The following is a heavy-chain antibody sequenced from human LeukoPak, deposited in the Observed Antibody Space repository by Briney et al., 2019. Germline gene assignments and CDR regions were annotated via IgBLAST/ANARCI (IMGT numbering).Heavy chain of an antibody. J-gene: IGHJ3*02. Sequence: GGSLRLSCAASGFTFSDYYMSWIRQAPGKGLEWVSYISSSGSTIYYADSAKGRFTISRDNAKNSLYLQMNSLRAEGTAVYYCAREGGYCSGGSCYIWGAFDIWGQGTMVTVSS. D-gene: IGHD2-15*01. V-gene: IGHV3-11*04. CDR1: GFTFSDYY. CDR3: AREGGYCSGGSCYIWGAFDI. CDR2: ISSSGSTI.